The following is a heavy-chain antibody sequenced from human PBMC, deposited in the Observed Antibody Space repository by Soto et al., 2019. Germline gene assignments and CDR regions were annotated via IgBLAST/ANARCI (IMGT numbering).Heavy chain of an antibody. Sequence: SETLSLTCTVSGGSISSGDYYWSWIRQPPGKGLEWIGYIYYSGSTYYNPSLKSRVTISVDTSKNQFSLKLSSVTAADTAVYYCARASSWYYYDSSGYYLYYWGQGTLVTVSS. CDR3: ARASSWYYYDSSGYYLYY. CDR2: IYYSGST. J-gene: IGHJ4*02. CDR1: GGSISSGDYY. V-gene: IGHV4-30-4*01. D-gene: IGHD3-22*01.